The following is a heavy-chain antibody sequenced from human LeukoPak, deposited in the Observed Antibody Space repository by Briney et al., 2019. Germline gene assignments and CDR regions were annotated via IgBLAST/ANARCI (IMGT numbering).Heavy chain of an antibody. D-gene: IGHD5-24*01. Sequence: GSLRLSCAASGFTFSDYNMNWVRPSPEKGLEWVSSITSGTTYIYYADSVRGRFTLSRDNAKNSLYLQMNSLRAEDTAVYYCARETPRRGETRDGYRWGQGTLVTVSS. CDR3: ARETPRRGETRDGYR. J-gene: IGHJ4*02. CDR1: GFTFSDYN. CDR2: ITSGTTYI. V-gene: IGHV3-21*01.